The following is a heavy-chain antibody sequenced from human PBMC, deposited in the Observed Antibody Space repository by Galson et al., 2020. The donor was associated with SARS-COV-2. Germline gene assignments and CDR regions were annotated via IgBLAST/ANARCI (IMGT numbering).Heavy chain of an antibody. CDR3: ARDATSSGWYNWFDP. V-gene: IGHV4-39*07. CDR1: GGSIRSSNYY. D-gene: IGHD6-19*01. Sequence: SETLSLTCTVSGGSIRSSNYYWGWIRQPPGKGLEWIGSVLNSGTTHYSPSLPSRVAISVDTSKNQFSLTLTSVTAADTAMYSCARDATSSGWYNWFDPWGQGTLVTVSS. J-gene: IGHJ5*02. CDR2: VLNSGTT.